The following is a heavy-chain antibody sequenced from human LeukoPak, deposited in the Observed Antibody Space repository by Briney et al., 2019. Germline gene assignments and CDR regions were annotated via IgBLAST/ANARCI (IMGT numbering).Heavy chain of an antibody. CDR3: SSGPHRFDT. CDR1: GDSMKGFY. Sequence: SETLSLTCSVSGDSMKGFYWSWIRQPPGKGLEWIGYIFHSGITGYNPFLKSRVTLSVDMSKNRFSLSLKSVTPADTAVYFCSSGPHRFDTWGQGILVTVSS. J-gene: IGHJ5*02. V-gene: IGHV4-59*01. CDR2: IFHSGIT.